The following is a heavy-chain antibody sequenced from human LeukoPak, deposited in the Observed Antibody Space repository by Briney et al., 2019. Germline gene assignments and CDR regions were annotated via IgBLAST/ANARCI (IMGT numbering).Heavy chain of an antibody. CDR3: ARDIELST. Sequence: PGGSLRLSCAASGFMFRDAAMTWVRQAPGKGLEWVSLIASSGLNTYYADSVRGQFTISRDNSKNTLSLQMNSLRVEDTAIYYCARDIELSTWGLGTLVTVSS. D-gene: IGHD5-12*01. J-gene: IGHJ3*01. CDR2: IASSGLNT. CDR1: GFMFRDAA. V-gene: IGHV3-23*01.